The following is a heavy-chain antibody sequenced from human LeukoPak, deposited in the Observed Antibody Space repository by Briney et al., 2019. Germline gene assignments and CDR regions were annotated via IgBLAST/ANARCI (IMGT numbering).Heavy chain of an antibody. CDR3: AKEIGYSSGWSSGYFDY. J-gene: IGHJ4*02. CDR1: GFTVSSNY. CDR2: IYSGGST. Sequence: GGSLRLSCAASGFTVSSNYMSWVRQAPGKGLEWVSVIYSGGSTHYADSVKGRFTISRDNSKNTLYLQMNSLRAEDTAVYYCAKEIGYSSGWSSGYFDYWGQGTLVTVSS. V-gene: IGHV3-53*01. D-gene: IGHD6-19*01.